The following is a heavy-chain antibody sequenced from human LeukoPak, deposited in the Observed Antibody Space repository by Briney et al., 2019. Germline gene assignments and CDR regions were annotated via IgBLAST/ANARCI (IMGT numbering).Heavy chain of an antibody. CDR2: INSDGSST. J-gene: IGHJ4*02. CDR3: ARQYNYGLDY. V-gene: IGHV3-74*01. Sequence: GGSLRLSCAASGFTLSIYWMHWVRQAPGKGLVWVSRINSDGSSTNYADSVKGRFTISRDNAKNTLYLQMNSLRAEDTAVYYCARQYNYGLDYWGQGTLVTVSS. D-gene: IGHD5-24*01. CDR1: GFTLSIYW.